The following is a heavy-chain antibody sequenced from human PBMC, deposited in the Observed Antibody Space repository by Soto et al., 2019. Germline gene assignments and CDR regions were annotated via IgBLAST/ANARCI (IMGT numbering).Heavy chain of an antibody. Sequence: SETLSLTCTVYGGSFSSYYWSWIRQPPGKGLEWIGDINHSGSTNYNPSLKSRVTISVDTSKNQFSLKLSSVTAADTAVYYCARDSGRYGDDYFDYWGQGTLVTVSS. D-gene: IGHD3-10*01. V-gene: IGHV4-59*01. CDR2: INHSGST. J-gene: IGHJ4*02. CDR1: GGSFSSYY. CDR3: ARDSGRYGDDYFDY.